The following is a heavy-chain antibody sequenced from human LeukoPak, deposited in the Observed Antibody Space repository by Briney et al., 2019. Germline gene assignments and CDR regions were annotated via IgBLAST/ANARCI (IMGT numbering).Heavy chain of an antibody. D-gene: IGHD4-11*01. CDR1: GGSISSSSYY. CDR3: ARDHDGYSLGSHAFDI. J-gene: IGHJ3*02. CDR2: IYYSGST. Sequence: SETLSLTCTVSGGSISSSSYYWGWIRQPPGKGLEWIGSIYYSGSTYYNPSLKSRVTISVDTSKNQFSLKLSSVTAADTAVYYCARDHDGYSLGSHAFDIWGQGTMVTVSS. V-gene: IGHV4-39*02.